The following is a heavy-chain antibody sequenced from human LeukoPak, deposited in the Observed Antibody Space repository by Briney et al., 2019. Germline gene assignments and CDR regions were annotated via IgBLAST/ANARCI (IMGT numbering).Heavy chain of an antibody. Sequence: KSSETLSLTCAVYGGSFSGYYWSWIRQPPGKGLEWIGEINHSGSTNYNPSLKSRVTISVDTSKNQFSLKLSSVTAADTAVYYCARTTTVVTYDYWGQGTLVTVSS. V-gene: IGHV4-34*01. J-gene: IGHJ4*02. D-gene: IGHD4-23*01. CDR2: INHSGST. CDR3: ARTTTVVTYDY. CDR1: GGSFSGYY.